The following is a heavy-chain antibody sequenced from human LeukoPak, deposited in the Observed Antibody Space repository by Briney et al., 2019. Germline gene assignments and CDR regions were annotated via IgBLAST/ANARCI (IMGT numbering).Heavy chain of an antibody. V-gene: IGHV3-23*01. CDR3: AKDLNYYGSGSYFDY. D-gene: IGHD3-10*01. CDR1: GFTFSSYA. CDR2: ISGSGGST. Sequence: PGGSLRLSCAASGFTFSSYAMSWVRQAPGKGLEWVSAISGSGGSTYYADSVKGRFTISRDNSKNTLYLQMNSLRAEDTAVYYCAKDLNYYGSGSYFDYWGQGTLVTVSS. J-gene: IGHJ4*02.